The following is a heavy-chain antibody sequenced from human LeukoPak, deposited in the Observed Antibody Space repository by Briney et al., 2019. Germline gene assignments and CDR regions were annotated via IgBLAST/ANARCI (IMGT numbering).Heavy chain of an antibody. D-gene: IGHD1-1*01. J-gene: IGHJ4*02. Sequence: ASVKVSCKASGYTFTIYYMHWVRQAPGQGLEWMGIINPSGGSTSYAQKFQGRVTMTRDTSTSTVYMELSSLRSEDTAVYYCARDYLERRVVSGAALDYWGQGTLVTVSS. CDR2: INPSGGST. CDR3: ARDYLERRVVSGAALDY. CDR1: GYTFTIYY. V-gene: IGHV1-46*01.